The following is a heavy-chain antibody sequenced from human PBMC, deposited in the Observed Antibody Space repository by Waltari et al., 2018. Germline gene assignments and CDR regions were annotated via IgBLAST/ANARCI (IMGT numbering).Heavy chain of an antibody. Sequence: QVQLQESGPGLVKPSETLSPTCAVSGYSISSGYYGGWIRQPPEKGLEWIGSIYHSGSTYYNPSLKSRVTISIDTSKNQFSLRLSSVTAADTAVYYCARAHSGSYSYVNWFDPWGQGTLVTVSS. CDR1: GYSISSGYY. CDR2: IYHSGST. V-gene: IGHV4-38-2*01. CDR3: ARAHSGSYSYVNWFDP. J-gene: IGHJ5*02. D-gene: IGHD1-26*01.